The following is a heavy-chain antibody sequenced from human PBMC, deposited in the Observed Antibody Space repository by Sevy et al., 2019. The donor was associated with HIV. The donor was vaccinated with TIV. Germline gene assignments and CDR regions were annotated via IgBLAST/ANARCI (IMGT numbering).Heavy chain of an antibody. D-gene: IGHD2-15*01. CDR3: ARAYCSGGRCYSLAY. CDR2: VSPHNGDT. CDR1: GYTFNTYR. Sequence: ASVKVSGKVSGYTFNTYRIHWVRQAPGQGLEWMGWVSPHNGDTNYAQRLQGRITMFTDSSTSTGYMELRNLRSDDTALYYCARAYCSGGRCYSLAYWGQGTLVTVSS. J-gene: IGHJ4*02. V-gene: IGHV1-18*01.